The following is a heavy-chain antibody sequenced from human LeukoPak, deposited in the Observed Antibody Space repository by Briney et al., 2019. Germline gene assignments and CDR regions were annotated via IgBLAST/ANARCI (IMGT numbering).Heavy chain of an antibody. D-gene: IGHD3-22*01. CDR3: ARVRYYDKGDDY. J-gene: IGHJ4*02. V-gene: IGHV4-59*12. Sequence: SETLSLTCTVSGGSISSYYWSWIRQPPGKGLEWIGYIYYSGSTNYNPSLKSRVTISVDTSKNQFSLKLSSVTAADTAVYYCARVRYYDKGDDYWGQGTLVTVSS. CDR1: GGSISSYY. CDR2: IYYSGST.